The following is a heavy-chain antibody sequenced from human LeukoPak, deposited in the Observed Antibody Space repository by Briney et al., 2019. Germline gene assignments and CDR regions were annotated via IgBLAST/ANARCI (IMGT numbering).Heavy chain of an antibody. Sequence: ASVKVSCKASGYTFTGYYVHWVRQAPGQGLEWMGWINPNTGGTNYAQKFQGRVTMTRDTSISTAYMELSRLRSDDTAVYFCARSYCSGGDCYDAFDIWGQGTMVTVSS. V-gene: IGHV1-2*02. CDR2: INPNTGGT. J-gene: IGHJ3*02. CDR1: GYTFTGYY. CDR3: ARSYCSGGDCYDAFDI. D-gene: IGHD2-15*01.